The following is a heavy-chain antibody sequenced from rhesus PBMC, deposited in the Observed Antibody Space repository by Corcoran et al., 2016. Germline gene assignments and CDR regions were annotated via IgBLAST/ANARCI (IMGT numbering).Heavy chain of an antibody. CDR2: ISYSEST. CDR3: ARVTAARCDY. V-gene: IGHV4-122*02. CDR1: GGSISSSYYY. Sequence: QVQLQESGTGLVKPSETLSLTCAVSGGSISSSYYYWSWIRPAPGKGLEWIGYISYSESTSYNPSLKSRVTMSRDTSKNQFSLKLSSVTAADTAVYYCARVTAARCDYWGQGVLVTVSS. J-gene: IGHJ4*01. D-gene: IGHD6-43*01.